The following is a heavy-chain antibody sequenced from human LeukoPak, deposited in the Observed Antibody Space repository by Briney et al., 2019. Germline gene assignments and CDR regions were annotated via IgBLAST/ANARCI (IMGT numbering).Heavy chain of an antibody. CDR1: GGSISSSSYY. CDR3: ARVPRSYYYYYYMDV. CDR2: IYYSGST. J-gene: IGHJ6*03. V-gene: IGHV4-39*07. Sequence: SETLSLTCTVSGGSISSSSYYWGWIRQPPGKGLEWIGSIYYSGSTYYNPSLKSRVTISVDTSKDQFSLKLSSVTAADTAVYYCARVPRSYYYYYYMDVWGKGTTVTVSS.